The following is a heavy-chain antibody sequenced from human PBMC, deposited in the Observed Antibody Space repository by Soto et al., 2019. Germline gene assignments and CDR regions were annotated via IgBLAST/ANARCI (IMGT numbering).Heavy chain of an antibody. CDR1: GGSISSYD. Sequence: SETLSLTCTVSGGSISSYDWSWIRQPPGKGLEWIGYIYYSGSTNFNPSLKSRGTISVDTSRNQFSLKLSSVTAADTAVYYCARQSITATGAAAFDILGQGTMVTVSS. CDR3: ARQSITATGAAAFDI. CDR2: IYYSGST. D-gene: IGHD6-13*01. J-gene: IGHJ3*02. V-gene: IGHV4-59*08.